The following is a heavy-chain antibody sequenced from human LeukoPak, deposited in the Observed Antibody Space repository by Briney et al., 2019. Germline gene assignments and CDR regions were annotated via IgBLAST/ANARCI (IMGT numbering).Heavy chain of an antibody. Sequence: SETLSLTCAVYGGSFSGYYWSWIRRPPGKGLEWIGEINHSGSTNYNPSLKSRVTISVDTSKYQFSLKLSSVTAADTAVYYCARRRWFGELSFAILDYWGQGTLVTVSS. CDR2: INHSGST. CDR3: ARRRWFGELSFAILDY. D-gene: IGHD3-10*01. V-gene: IGHV4-34*01. CDR1: GGSFSGYY. J-gene: IGHJ4*02.